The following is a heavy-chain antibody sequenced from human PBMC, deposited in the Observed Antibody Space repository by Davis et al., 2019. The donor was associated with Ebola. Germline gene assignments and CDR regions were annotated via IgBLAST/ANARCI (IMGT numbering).Heavy chain of an antibody. D-gene: IGHD6-6*01. V-gene: IGHV1-46*01. CDR2: INPSGGST. CDR3: ARENLGEQLVGGSWFDP. CDR1: GYTFTSYY. Sequence: ASVKVSCKASGYTFTSYYMHWVRQAPGQGLEWMGIINPSGGSTSYAQKFQGRVTMTRDTSTSTVYMELSSLRSEDTAVYYCARENLGEQLVGGSWFDPWDQGTLVTVSS. J-gene: IGHJ5*02.